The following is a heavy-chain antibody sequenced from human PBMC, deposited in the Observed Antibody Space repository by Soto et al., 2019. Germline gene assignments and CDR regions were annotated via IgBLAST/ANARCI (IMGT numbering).Heavy chain of an antibody. V-gene: IGHV1-18*01. D-gene: IGHD6-13*01. CDR2: FSAYNGNT. Sequence: QAQLGQSGAEVKKPGASVKVSCKASGYTFTSYGISWVRQAPGQGVEWMGRFSAYNGNTNSAQKLQGRVTMTTDTSTSTAFMELRSLRSDEPSVYYCARVWPAAGPFDYWGEGTVGTFSS. CDR3: ARVWPAAGPFDY. CDR1: GYTFTSYG. J-gene: IGHJ4*02.